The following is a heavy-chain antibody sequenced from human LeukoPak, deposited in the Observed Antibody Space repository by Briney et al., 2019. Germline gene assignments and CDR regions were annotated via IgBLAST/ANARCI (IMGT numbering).Heavy chain of an antibody. CDR1: GFTFSSYA. V-gene: IGHV3-23*01. CDR3: ARRKIFRSVVEAFGGFDI. Sequence: GGSLRLSCAASGFTFSSYAMSWVRQAPGKGLEWVSAISGSAGSTYYADSVKGRFTISRDNSKNTLYLQMTSLRAEDTAVYYCARRKIFRSVVEAFGGFDIWGQGTMVTVSS. D-gene: IGHD2-15*01. J-gene: IGHJ3*02. CDR2: ISGSAGST.